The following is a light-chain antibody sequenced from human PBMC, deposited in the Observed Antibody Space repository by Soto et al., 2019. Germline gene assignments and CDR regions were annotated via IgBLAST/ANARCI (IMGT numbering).Light chain of an antibody. Sequence: LAEPASVSGPPGQSIAISCAGTSNDVGSYNLVSWYPHHPGKAPKLMIYGGSERPSGVSDRFSGSKSGNTASLTISGRQAEDEADYYWCSFAGNSNYGFGSGTKVTVL. V-gene: IGLV2-23*01. CDR3: CSFAGNSNYG. J-gene: IGLJ1*01. CDR2: GGS. CDR1: SNDVGSYNL.